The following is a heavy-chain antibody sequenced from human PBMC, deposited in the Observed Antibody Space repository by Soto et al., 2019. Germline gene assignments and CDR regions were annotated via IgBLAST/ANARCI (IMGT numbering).Heavy chain of an antibody. Sequence: QITLKESGPTLVKPTQTLTLTCTFSGFSLSTSGVGVGWIRQPPGKALEWLALIYWDDDKRYSPSLKSRLTITKDTSKNQVVLTMTNMDPVDTATYYCAHTLRFLEWLGYYYYGMDVWGQGTTVTVSS. D-gene: IGHD3-3*01. CDR1: GFSLSTSGVG. J-gene: IGHJ6*02. CDR3: AHTLRFLEWLGYYYYGMDV. V-gene: IGHV2-5*02. CDR2: IYWDDDK.